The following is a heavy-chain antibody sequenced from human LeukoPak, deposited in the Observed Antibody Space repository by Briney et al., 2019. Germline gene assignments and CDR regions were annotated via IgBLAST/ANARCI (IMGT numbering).Heavy chain of an antibody. CDR2: ISSSGSTI. CDR3: ARESGLTMVRGTFDY. J-gene: IGHJ4*02. CDR1: GFTFSDYY. Sequence: SGGSLRLSCAASGFTFSDYYMSWIRQAPGKGLEWVSYISSSGSTIYYADSVKGRFTISRDNAKNSLYLQMNSLRAEDTAVYYCARESGLTMVRGTFDYWGQGTLVTVSS. D-gene: IGHD3-10*01. V-gene: IGHV3-11*04.